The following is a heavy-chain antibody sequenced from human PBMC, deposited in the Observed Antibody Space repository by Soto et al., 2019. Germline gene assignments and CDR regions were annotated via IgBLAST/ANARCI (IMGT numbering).Heavy chain of an antibody. CDR3: TRNWVTAMIRAVDY. CDR1: GFTFGDYA. D-gene: IGHD5-18*01. CDR2: ISSGASGGTT. V-gene: IGHV3-49*03. J-gene: IGHJ4*02. Sequence: GGSLRLSCTASGFTFGDYAMSWFRQAPGKGLEWVGFISSGASGGTTEYAASVTGRFTISTDESKSIAYLQMNSLKTEDTAVYYCTRNWVTAMIRAVDYWGQGTLVTVSS.